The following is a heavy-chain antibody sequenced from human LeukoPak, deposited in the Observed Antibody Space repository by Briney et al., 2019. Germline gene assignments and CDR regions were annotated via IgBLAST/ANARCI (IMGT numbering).Heavy chain of an antibody. CDR2: ISAYNGNT. D-gene: IGHD5-18*01. V-gene: IGHV1-18*01. J-gene: IGHJ4*02. CDR3: ARVLHTAMASYYFDY. Sequence: ASVTVSCKASGYTFTSYGISWVRQAPGQGLEWMGWISAYNGNTNYAQKLQGRVTMTTDTSTSTAYMELRSLRSDDTAVYYCARVLHTAMASYYFDYWGQGTLVTVSS. CDR1: GYTFTSYG.